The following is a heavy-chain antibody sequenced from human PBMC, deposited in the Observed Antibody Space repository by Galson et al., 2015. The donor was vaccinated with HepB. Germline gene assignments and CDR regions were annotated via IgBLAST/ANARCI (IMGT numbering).Heavy chain of an antibody. CDR1: GFTFSNAW. D-gene: IGHD5-24*01. V-gene: IGHV3-15*01. CDR3: TTGIDGYTDFVY. Sequence: SLRLSCAASGFTFSNAWMSWVRQAPGKGLEWVGRIKSKTDGGTTDYAAPVKGRFTISRDDSKNTLYLQMNSLKTEDTAVYYCTTGIDGYTDFVYWGQGTLVTVSS. CDR2: IKSKTDGGTT. J-gene: IGHJ4*02.